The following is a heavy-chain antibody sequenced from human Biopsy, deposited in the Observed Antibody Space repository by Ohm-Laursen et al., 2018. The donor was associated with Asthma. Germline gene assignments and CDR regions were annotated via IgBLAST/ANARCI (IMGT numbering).Heavy chain of an antibody. CDR1: GDSISSSH. Sequence: TLSLTCAVSGDSISSSHWSWIRQPPGKGLEWIGYVFYGGVTNYNPSLKSRVTISVDTSKNQFFLRLSSVTAADTAVYYCARGVVYGGDSYAEYFQHWGQGTLVTVSS. CDR2: VFYGGVT. V-gene: IGHV4-59*01. D-gene: IGHD4-23*01. CDR3: ARGVVYGGDSYAEYFQH. J-gene: IGHJ1*01.